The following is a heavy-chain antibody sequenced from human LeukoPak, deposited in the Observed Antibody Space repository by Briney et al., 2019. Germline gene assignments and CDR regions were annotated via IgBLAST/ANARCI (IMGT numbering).Heavy chain of an antibody. CDR2: VSAYNGKT. J-gene: IGHJ4*02. V-gene: IGHV1-18*01. Sequence: APLKVSCKASGYTFTSYSICWGRQAPGQGLEWMWWVSAYNGKTNYAQKLQGRVTMTTDTSTSTPYMELRSLKYDDTAVYYCARARGDIVPDCFDYWGQGTLVTVSS. CDR1: GYTFTSYS. D-gene: IGHD2-15*01. CDR3: ARARGDIVPDCFDY.